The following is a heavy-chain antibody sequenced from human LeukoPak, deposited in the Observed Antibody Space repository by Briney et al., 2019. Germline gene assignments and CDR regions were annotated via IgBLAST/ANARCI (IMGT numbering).Heavy chain of an antibody. J-gene: IGHJ5*02. Sequence: TGGPLRLSCAASGFTFSSYAMSWVRQAPGKGLEWVSAISGSGGSTYYADSVKGRFTISRDNSKNTLDLQMNSLRAEDTAVYYCAKDQKAYYDFWSGVNWFDPWGQGTLVTVSS. CDR3: AKDQKAYYDFWSGVNWFDP. CDR2: ISGSGGST. CDR1: GFTFSSYA. D-gene: IGHD3-3*01. V-gene: IGHV3-23*01.